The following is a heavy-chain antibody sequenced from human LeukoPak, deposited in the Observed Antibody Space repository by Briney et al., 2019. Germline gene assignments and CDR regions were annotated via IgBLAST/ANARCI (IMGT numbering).Heavy chain of an antibody. CDR3: ARFEYSSSWLDY. J-gene: IGHJ4*02. V-gene: IGHV4-31*03. D-gene: IGHD6-13*01. CDR1: GGSISSGGYY. CDR2: IYYSGST. Sequence: SQTLSLTCTVSGGSISSGGYYWSWIRQHPGKGLEWIGYIYYSGSTYYNPSLKSRVTISVDTSKNQFSLKLSSVTAADTAVYYCARFEYSSSWLDYWGQGTLVTVSS.